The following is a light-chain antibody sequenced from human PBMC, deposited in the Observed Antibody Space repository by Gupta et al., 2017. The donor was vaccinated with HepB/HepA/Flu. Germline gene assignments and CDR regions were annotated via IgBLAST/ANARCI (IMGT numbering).Light chain of an antibody. Sequence: DIVLTQSPGTLSLSPGERATLSCRASQSVSSSYLAWYQQKPGQAPRLLIYGASSRATGIPDRVSGSGSGTDVTLTISRLEPEDFAVYYCQQYGSSPQTFGQGTKVEIK. CDR1: QSVSSSY. CDR2: GAS. V-gene: IGKV3-20*01. CDR3: QQYGSSPQT. J-gene: IGKJ1*01.